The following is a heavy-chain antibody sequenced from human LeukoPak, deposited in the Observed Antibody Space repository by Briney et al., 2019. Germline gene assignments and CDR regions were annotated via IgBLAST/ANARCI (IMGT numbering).Heavy chain of an antibody. Sequence: PGGSLRLSCAASGFTFSNAWMSWVRQAPGKGLEWVGRIKSKTDGGTTDYAAPVKGRFTISRDDSKNTLYLQMNSLKTEDTAVYYCTTDVVVVAATPFDYWGQGTPVTVSS. V-gene: IGHV3-15*01. CDR1: GFTFSNAW. CDR3: TTDVVVVAATPFDY. D-gene: IGHD2-15*01. J-gene: IGHJ4*02. CDR2: IKSKTDGGTT.